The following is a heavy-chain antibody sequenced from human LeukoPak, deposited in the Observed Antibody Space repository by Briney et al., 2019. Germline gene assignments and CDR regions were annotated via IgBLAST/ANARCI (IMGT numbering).Heavy chain of an antibody. D-gene: IGHD1-26*01. CDR3: ARDAFLVGATTGGFDY. Sequence: SETLSLTCTVSGGSISSYYWSWIRQPPGKGLEWIGYIYYSGSTNYNPSLKSRVTISVDTSKNQFSLKLSSVTAADTAVYYCARDAFLVGATTGGFDYWGQGTLVTVSS. V-gene: IGHV4-59*01. CDR2: IYYSGST. CDR1: GGSISSYY. J-gene: IGHJ4*02.